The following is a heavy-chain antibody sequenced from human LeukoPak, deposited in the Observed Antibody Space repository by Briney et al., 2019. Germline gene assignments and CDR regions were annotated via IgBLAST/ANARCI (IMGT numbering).Heavy chain of an antibody. Sequence: PGGSLRLSCAASGFTFSTYGMHWVRQAPGKGLEWVAVIAYDGSNKYYADSVKGRFTISRDNSTNTLYLQMDSLRAEDTAVYYCARDSAAVATDLDYWGQGTLVTVSS. V-gene: IGHV3-30*03. CDR2: IAYDGSNK. CDR3: ARDSAAVATDLDY. J-gene: IGHJ4*02. D-gene: IGHD6-19*01. CDR1: GFTFSTYG.